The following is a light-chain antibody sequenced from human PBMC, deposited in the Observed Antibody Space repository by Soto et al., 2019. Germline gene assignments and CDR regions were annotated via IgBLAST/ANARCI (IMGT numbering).Light chain of an antibody. Sequence: DIQMTQSPSSLSASVGDRVTITCRASQSISNYLYWYQQKPGKAPELLIYAASSLQSGVPSRFSGSGSGTDFTLTISSLQPEDFATYYCQQSYSTPFPFGGGTKVEI. CDR1: QSISNY. CDR2: AAS. CDR3: QQSYSTPFP. V-gene: IGKV1-39*01. J-gene: IGKJ4*01.